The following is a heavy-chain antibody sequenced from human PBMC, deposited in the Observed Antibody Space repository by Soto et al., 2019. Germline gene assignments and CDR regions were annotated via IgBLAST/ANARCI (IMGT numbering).Heavy chain of an antibody. CDR1: GFTFSSYG. CDR3: AKERVAVRYSYGLPYYYGMDV. CDR2: ISYDGSNK. J-gene: IGHJ6*02. V-gene: IGHV3-30*18. Sequence: QVQLVESGGGVVQPGRSLRLSCAASGFTFSSYGMHWVRQAPGKGLEWVAVISYDGSNKYYADSVKGRFTISRDNSKNTLYLQMNSLRAEDTAVYYCAKERVAVRYSYGLPYYYGMDVWVQGTTVTVSS. D-gene: IGHD5-18*01.